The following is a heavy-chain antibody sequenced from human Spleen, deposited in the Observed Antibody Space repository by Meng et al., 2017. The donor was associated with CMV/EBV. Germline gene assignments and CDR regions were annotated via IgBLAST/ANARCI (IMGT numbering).Heavy chain of an antibody. V-gene: IGHV3-48*03. CDR3: ARETIAVRDYHYGMDV. J-gene: IGHJ6*02. D-gene: IGHD6-6*01. CDR2: ISSSGSSI. Sequence: GESLKISCEASGFTFSSFEMSWVRQAPGKGLEWVSYISSSGSSIYYTDSVKGRFTISRDNAKNSLYLQMNSVRAEDTALYYCARETIAVRDYHYGMDVRGQGTTVTVSS. CDR1: GFTFSSFE.